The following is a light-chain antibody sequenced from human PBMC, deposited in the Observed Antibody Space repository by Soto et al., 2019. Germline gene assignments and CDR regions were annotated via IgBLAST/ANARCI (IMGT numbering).Light chain of an antibody. CDR2: GAS. CDR3: QQYNNWPPWT. V-gene: IGKV3D-15*01. J-gene: IGKJ1*01. Sequence: EIVLTQSPGTLSLSPGERATLSCRASQSVTTYLAWCQQKPGQAPRLLIYGASSRATGIPDRFSGSGSGTDFTLTISSLQSEDFAVYYCQQYNNWPPWTFGQGTKVEIK. CDR1: QSVTTY.